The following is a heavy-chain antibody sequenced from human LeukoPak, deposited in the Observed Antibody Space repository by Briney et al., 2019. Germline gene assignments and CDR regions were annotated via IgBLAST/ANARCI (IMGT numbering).Heavy chain of an antibody. J-gene: IGHJ4*02. CDR1: GFTFSSYA. Sequence: GESLRLSCTASGFTFSSYAMSWVRQATGKGLEWVSAISGSGGSTYYADSVTGRFTISRDNSKNTLYLQMNSLRAEDTAVYYCAKWAAMDHFDYWGQGTLVTVSS. D-gene: IGHD5-18*01. CDR3: AKWAAMDHFDY. V-gene: IGHV3-23*01. CDR2: ISGSGGST.